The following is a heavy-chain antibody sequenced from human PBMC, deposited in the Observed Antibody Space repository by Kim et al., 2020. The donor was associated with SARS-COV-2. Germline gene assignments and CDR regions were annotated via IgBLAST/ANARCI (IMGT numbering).Heavy chain of an antibody. CDR1: GYSFISYW. J-gene: IGHJ5*01. V-gene: IGHV5-51*01. D-gene: IGHD6-19*01. Sequence: GESLKISCKGSGYSFISYWIGWVRQMPGKGLEWMGIIYPGDSDTRYSPSFQGHVTISADKSINTAYLQWSSLKASDTAIYYCARSVAMTGIRSDSWGQGTLVTVSS. CDR3: ARSVAMTGIRSDS. CDR2: IYPGDSDT.